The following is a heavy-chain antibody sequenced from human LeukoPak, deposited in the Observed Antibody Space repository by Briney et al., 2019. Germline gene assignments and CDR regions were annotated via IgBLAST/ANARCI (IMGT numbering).Heavy chain of an antibody. CDR3: ATEVPHAMNAFEI. CDR1: GFTFSNYW. D-gene: IGHD2-2*01. CDR2: INDGGSQK. Sequence: PGGSLRLSCAASGFTFSNYWMSWVRQAPGKGLGWVANINDGGSQKYYVDSVKGRFTISRDNAKNSLYLQLNSLRAEDSAVYYCATEVPHAMNAFEIWGQGTMDTVSS. J-gene: IGHJ3*02. V-gene: IGHV3-7*01.